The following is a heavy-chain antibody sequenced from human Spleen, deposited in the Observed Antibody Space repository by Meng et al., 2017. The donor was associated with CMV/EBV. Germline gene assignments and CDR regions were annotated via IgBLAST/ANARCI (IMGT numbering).Heavy chain of an antibody. V-gene: IGHV3-21*01. CDR3: ARGYCSSTSCLYYYGMDV. D-gene: IGHD2-2*01. CDR2: ISSSSSNI. CDR1: GSTFSSYS. Sequence: GGSLRLSCAASGSTFSSYSMNWVRQAPGKGLEWVSSISSSSSNIYYAVSVKGRFTISRDNAKNSLYLQMNSLRAEDTAVYYCARGYCSSTSCLYYYGMDVWGQGTTVTVSS. J-gene: IGHJ6*02.